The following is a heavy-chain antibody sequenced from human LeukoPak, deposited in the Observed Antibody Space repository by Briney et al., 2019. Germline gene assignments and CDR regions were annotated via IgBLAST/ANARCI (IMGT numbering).Heavy chain of an antibody. CDR1: GGSISSYY. V-gene: IGHV4-59*01. J-gene: IGHJ5*02. CDR2: IYYSGST. Sequence: PSETLSLTCTVSGGSISSYYWSWIRQPPGKGLEWIGYIYYSGSTNYNPSLKSRVTISVDTSKNQFSLKLSSVTAADTAVYYCARVREHGWFDPWGQGTLVTVSS. CDR3: ARVREHGWFDP. D-gene: IGHD1/OR15-1a*01.